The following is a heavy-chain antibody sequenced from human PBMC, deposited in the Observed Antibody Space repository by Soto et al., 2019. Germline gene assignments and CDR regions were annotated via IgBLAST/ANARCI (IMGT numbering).Heavy chain of an antibody. Sequence: PSETLSLTCAVSGYSISSSNWWGWIRQPPGKGLEWIGYIYYSGTTYYNPSLKSRATMSVDTSKNQFSLKLTSVTAVDTAAYYCARREIQGPIDYWGQGTLVTAPQ. J-gene: IGHJ4*02. CDR1: GYSISSSNW. D-gene: IGHD1-26*01. CDR2: IYYSGTT. V-gene: IGHV4-28*01. CDR3: ARREIQGPIDY.